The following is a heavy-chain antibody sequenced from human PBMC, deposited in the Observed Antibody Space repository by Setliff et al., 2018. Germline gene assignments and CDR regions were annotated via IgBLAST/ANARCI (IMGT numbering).Heavy chain of an antibody. V-gene: IGHV4-30-4*08. CDR2: IYHSGST. CDR1: GGSISSGDHY. Sequence: SETLSLTCTVSGGSISSGDHYWSWIRQHPGKGLEWIGYIYHSGSTYYNPSLKSRVTISVDTSKNQFSLKLSSVTAADTAVYYCARSAGYSSSWYNYYYGMDVWGQGTTVTVSS. CDR3: ARSAGYSSSWYNYYYGMDV. J-gene: IGHJ6*02. D-gene: IGHD6-13*01.